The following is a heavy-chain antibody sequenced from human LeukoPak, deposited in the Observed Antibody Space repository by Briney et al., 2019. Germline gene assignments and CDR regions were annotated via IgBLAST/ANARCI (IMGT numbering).Heavy chain of an antibody. D-gene: IGHD6-19*01. CDR2: VYYTGST. J-gene: IGHJ2*01. CDR1: GDSFSSSSYY. CDR3: ARNSGWYEYWYFDL. Sequence: SETLSLTCTVSGDSFSSSSYYWGWIRQPPGEGLEWIASVYYTGSTYYNPALESRVTISIDTSKNQFSLKLTSVTAADTAVYHCARNSGWYEYWYFDLWGRGSLVTVAS. V-gene: IGHV4-39*07.